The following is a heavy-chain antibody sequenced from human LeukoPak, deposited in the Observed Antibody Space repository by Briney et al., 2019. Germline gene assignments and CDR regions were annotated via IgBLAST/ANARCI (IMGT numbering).Heavy chain of an antibody. Sequence: GGSLRLSCAASGFTFSSHWMTWVRQAPGKGLEWVGHIKEDGSSQNYADSVKGRFTISRDISTDTLWLQMDSLRTEDTAVYYCAKGPLRGTAAAIDYWGQGTLVTVSS. J-gene: IGHJ4*02. D-gene: IGHD2-2*01. V-gene: IGHV3-7*01. CDR1: GFTFSSHW. CDR2: IKEDGSSQ. CDR3: AKGPLRGTAAAIDY.